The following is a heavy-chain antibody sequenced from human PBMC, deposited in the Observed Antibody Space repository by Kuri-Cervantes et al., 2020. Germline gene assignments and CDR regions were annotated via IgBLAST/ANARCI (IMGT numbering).Heavy chain of an antibody. J-gene: IGHJ6*02. CDR3: AGTSMVRGVIRSHYYYYGMDV. CDR2: INHSGST. CDR1: GGSFSGYY. D-gene: IGHD3-10*01. V-gene: IGHV4-34*01. Sequence: GSLRLSCAVYGGSFSGYYWSWIRQPPGKGLEWIGEINHSGSTNYNPSLKSRVTISVDTSKNQFSLKLSSVTAADTAVYYWAGTSMVRGVIRSHYYYYGMDVWGQGTTVTVSS.